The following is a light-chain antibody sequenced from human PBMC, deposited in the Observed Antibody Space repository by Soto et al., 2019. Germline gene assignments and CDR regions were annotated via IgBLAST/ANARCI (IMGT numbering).Light chain of an antibody. J-gene: IGKJ2*01. CDR1: QSVSSSY. CDR2: GTS. CDR3: QQYGSSPRT. V-gene: IGKV3-20*01. Sequence: EIVLTQSPGTLSLSPGERATLSCRASQSVSSSYLAWYQQKPGQAPRLLIYGTSSRATGIPDRFSGSESETDFTLTISRLETDDFAVYSCQQYGSSPRTFGQGTKLEIK.